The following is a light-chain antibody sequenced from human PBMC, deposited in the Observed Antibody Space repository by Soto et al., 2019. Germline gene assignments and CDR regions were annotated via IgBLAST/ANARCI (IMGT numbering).Light chain of an antibody. CDR2: EVI. Sequence: QSVLTQPRSVSGSPGQSVTISCTGTSSDIGGYNLVSWYQQHPDKAPKLMIYEVIKRPSGVPDRFSGSKSGNTASLTVSGLQAEDEADYYCSSYAGSNNYVFGTGTKVTVL. CDR1: SSDIGGYNL. CDR3: SSYAGSNNYV. J-gene: IGLJ1*01. V-gene: IGLV2-8*01.